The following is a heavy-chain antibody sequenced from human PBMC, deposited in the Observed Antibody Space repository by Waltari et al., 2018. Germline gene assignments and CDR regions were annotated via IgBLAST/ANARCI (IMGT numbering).Heavy chain of an antibody. V-gene: IGHV3-23*04. CDR2: IRGYGTGT. D-gene: IGHD2-15*01. J-gene: IGHJ6*02. CDR1: GFTFSSYA. Sequence: EVQVVESGGGLVQPGGSLRLSCVASGFTFSSYAITWVRQAPGKGVGGGSGIRGYGTGTHYADSVKGRFSLARDNSKNTVYLEMNNLRVDDTAVYFCARVTLGGYPNGMDVWGQGTTVTVSS. CDR3: ARVTLGGYPNGMDV.